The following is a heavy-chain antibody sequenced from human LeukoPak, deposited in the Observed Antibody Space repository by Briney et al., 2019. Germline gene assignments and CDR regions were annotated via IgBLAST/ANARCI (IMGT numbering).Heavy chain of an antibody. V-gene: IGHV3-23*01. D-gene: IGHD3-10*01. Sequence: GGSLRLSCAASGFTFSSDAMSWVRQAPGKGLEWVSTISGGGGTTYYSDSVKGRFTISRDNAKNTLYLQMNSLRAEDTAVYYCARDLMVRGVTFDYWGQGTLVTVSS. CDR3: ARDLMVRGVTFDY. CDR1: GFTFSSDA. CDR2: ISGGGGTT. J-gene: IGHJ4*02.